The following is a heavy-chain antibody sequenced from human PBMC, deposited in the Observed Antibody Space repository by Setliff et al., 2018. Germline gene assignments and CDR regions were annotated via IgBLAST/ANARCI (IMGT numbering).Heavy chain of an antibody. Sequence: GASVKVSCKASGGTFSSYAISWVRQAPGQGLEWMGRIIPIFGTANYAQKFQGRVTITADKSTSTAYMELSSLRSEDTAVYYCARGRHPPWSGYSTTPYYGRDVWGQGTTVTVSS. D-gene: IGHD3-3*01. V-gene: IGHV1-69*06. CDR1: GGTFSSYA. CDR3: ARGRHPPWSGYSTTPYYGRDV. J-gene: IGHJ6*02. CDR2: IIPIFGTA.